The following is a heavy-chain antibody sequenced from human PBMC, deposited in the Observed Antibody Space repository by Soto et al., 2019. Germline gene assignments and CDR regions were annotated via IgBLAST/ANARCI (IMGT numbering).Heavy chain of an antibody. CDR3: AREGINNYTEYDFDS. D-gene: IGHD4-4*01. CDR1: GVTFSTYT. Sequence: PGGALRRSSVALGVTFSTYTMNWVRQAPGKGLEWVSSISGSGNYTHYADFLRGRFTISRDNAKTSLYLQMNSLRAEDTAVYYCAREGINNYTEYDFDSSGQGSVVPV. J-gene: IGHJ4*02. CDR2: ISGSGNYT. V-gene: IGHV3-21*01.